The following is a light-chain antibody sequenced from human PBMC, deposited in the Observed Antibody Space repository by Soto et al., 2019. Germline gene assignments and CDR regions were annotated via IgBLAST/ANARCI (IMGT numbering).Light chain of an antibody. CDR1: QSVSSSY. CDR2: GAS. J-gene: IGKJ1*01. CDR3: QQYHSSPRT. Sequence: EIVLTQSPGTLSLSPGERATLSCRASQSVSSSYLAWYQQKPGQAPRLLIYGASSRATGIPDRFSGSGSGTDFTLTISRLEPEDFAVYYCQQYHSSPRTCGQGTKVEIK. V-gene: IGKV3-20*01.